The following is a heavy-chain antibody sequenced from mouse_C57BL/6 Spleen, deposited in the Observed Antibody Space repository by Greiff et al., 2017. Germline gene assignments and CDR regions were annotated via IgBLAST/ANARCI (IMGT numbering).Heavy chain of an antibody. CDR1: GYTFTSYW. V-gene: IGHV1-55*01. CDR3: ARGGNSYYYAMDD. J-gene: IGHJ4*01. D-gene: IGHD2-1*01. Sequence: QVQLQQPGAELVKPGASVTMSCKASGYTFTSYWITWVKQRPGQGLEWIGDIYPGSGSTNYNEKFKSKATLTVDTSSRTAYMQLNSLTAEDSAVYYCARGGNSYYYAMDDWGQGTSVTVSS. CDR2: IYPGSGST.